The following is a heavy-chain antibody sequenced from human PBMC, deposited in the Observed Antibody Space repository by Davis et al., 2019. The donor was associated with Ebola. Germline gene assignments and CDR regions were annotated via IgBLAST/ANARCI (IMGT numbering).Heavy chain of an antibody. V-gene: IGHV3-23*01. D-gene: IGHD2-15*01. CDR1: GFTFSSYA. CDR2: ISGSGGST. CDR3: ASATGNYYYYGMDV. J-gene: IGHJ6*02. Sequence: GESLKISCAASGFTFSSYAMSWVRQAPGKGLEWVSAISGSGGSTYYADSVKGRFTISRDNSKNTLYLQINSLRAEDTAVYYCASATGNYYYYGMDVWGQGTTVTVSS.